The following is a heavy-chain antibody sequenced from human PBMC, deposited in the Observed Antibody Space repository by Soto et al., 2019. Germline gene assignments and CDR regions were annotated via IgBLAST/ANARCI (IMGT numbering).Heavy chain of an antibody. V-gene: IGHV1-3*01. CDR3: ARDSQRVQIPSTGWFDP. J-gene: IGHJ5*02. CDR2: INAADGDT. Sequence: QVQLVQSGAELKKPGASVKISCETSGDRFSTSVIHWLRQAPGQSLEWMGWINAADGDTKYSQKFQGRVTHSRDTSASTAYMELSSLTSEDTSIYYCARDSQRVQIPSTGWFDPWGQGTVVTVSS. D-gene: IGHD2-2*01. CDR1: GDRFSTSV.